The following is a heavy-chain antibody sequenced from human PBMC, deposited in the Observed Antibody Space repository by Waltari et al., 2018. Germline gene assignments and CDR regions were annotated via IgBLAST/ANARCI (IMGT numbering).Heavy chain of an antibody. CDR3: AGEVQLERSRYYYMDV. J-gene: IGHJ6*03. CDR1: GGSISSSNW. CDR2: IYPSGST. D-gene: IGHD1-1*01. V-gene: IGHV4-4*02. Sequence: QVQLQESGPGLVKPSGTLSLTCAVSGGSISSSNWWSWVRQPPGKGLEWIGEIYPSGSTNYNPSLKSRVTISVDKSKNQFSLKLSSVTAADTAVYYCAGEVQLERSRYYYMDVWGKGTTVTVSS.